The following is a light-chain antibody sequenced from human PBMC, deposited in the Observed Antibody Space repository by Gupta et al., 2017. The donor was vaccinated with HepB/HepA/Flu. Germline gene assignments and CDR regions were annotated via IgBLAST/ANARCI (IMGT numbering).Light chain of an antibody. CDR2: WAS. CDR3: QQDDNTPCI. Sequence: DIVMTQSPDSLAVSLGERATINCKSSQSILYRSNNKNYLAWYQQKPGQPPKLLIYWASTRESGVPDRFSGSGSGTXFTLTIXSLQAEDVAVYYCQQDDNTPCIFGXGTKVEIK. V-gene: IGKV4-1*01. CDR1: QSILYRSNNKNY. J-gene: IGKJ2*02.